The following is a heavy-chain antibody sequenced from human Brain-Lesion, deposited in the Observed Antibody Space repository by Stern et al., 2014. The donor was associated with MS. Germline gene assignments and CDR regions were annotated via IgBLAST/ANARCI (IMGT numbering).Heavy chain of an antibody. D-gene: IGHD3-3*01. CDR3: ARDQRGITIFGVVTDYYYLGMDV. J-gene: IGHJ6*02. CDR2: INPNTGGT. Sequence: VQLVESGAEVKKPGASVTVSCKTSGYIFTSYYIHWVRQAPGQGLEWMAWINPNTGGTKYAKKVQGRVTMTRERSISTAYVERSSLTSDDTAVYYCARDQRGITIFGVVTDYYYLGMDVWGQGTTVTVSS. CDR1: GYIFTSYY. V-gene: IGHV1-2*02.